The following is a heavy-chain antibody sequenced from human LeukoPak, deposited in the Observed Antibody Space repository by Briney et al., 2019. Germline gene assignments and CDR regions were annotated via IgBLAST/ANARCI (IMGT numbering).Heavy chain of an antibody. Sequence: GGSLRLSCAAYGFTFSNAWMNWVRQAAGKGLEWVGRINSPTDRRTTNYPAPVKSRFTISRHDSQNTLYLQMNSLKTEDTAVYYCTTDYSNYLGGDYWGQGTLVTVSS. D-gene: IGHD4-11*01. CDR1: GFTFSNAW. CDR2: INSPTDRRTT. V-gene: IGHV3-15*07. J-gene: IGHJ4*02. CDR3: TTDYSNYLGGDY.